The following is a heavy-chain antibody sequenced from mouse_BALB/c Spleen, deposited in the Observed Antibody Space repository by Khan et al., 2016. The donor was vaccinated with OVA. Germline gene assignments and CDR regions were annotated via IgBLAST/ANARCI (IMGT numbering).Heavy chain of an antibody. V-gene: IGHV5-6*01. J-gene: IGHJ3*01. CDR3: ASRLTGSFAY. D-gene: IGHD4-1*01. CDR2: INSDGYYT. Sequence: EVELVESGGDLVRPGGSLKLSCAASGFTFSAYGMSWVRQSPDKRLEWVATINSDGYYTYYPHSLKGRFIISRDNAKNTLYLQMRSLKSEDTAMYYCASRLTGSFAYWGQGTLVTVSA. CDR1: GFTFSAYG.